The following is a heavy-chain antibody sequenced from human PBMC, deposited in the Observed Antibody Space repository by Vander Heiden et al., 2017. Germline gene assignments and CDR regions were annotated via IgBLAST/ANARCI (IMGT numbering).Heavy chain of an antibody. V-gene: IGHV3-15*01. CDR3: TTELYYYDSSGYYYDY. CDR2: IKSKTDGGTT. D-gene: IGHD3-22*01. Sequence: EVQLAESGGGLVKPGGSLRLPCAASGFTFSHAWVSWVRQAPGKGLEWVGRIKSKTDGGTTDYAAPVKGRFTISRDDSKNTLYLQMNSLKTEDTAVYYCTTELYYYDSSGYYYDYWGQGTLVTVSS. CDR1: GFTFSHAW. J-gene: IGHJ4*02.